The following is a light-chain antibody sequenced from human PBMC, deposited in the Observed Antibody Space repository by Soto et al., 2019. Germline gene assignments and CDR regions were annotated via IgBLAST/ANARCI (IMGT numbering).Light chain of an antibody. V-gene: IGLV1-44*01. J-gene: IGLJ3*02. CDR3: AAWDDSLNRML. CDR1: SSNIGSDT. Sequence: QSVLTQPPSASGTPRQRVTISCSRSSSNIGSDTVNWFQQLPGTAPKLLIYSDHQRPSGVPDRFSGSKSGTSASLAISGLQSEDEADYYCAAWDDSLNRMLFGGGTKLTVL. CDR2: SDH.